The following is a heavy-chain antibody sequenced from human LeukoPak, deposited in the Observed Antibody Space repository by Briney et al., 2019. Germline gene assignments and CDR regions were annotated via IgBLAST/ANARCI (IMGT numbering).Heavy chain of an antibody. CDR3: AKVFFGYCSGGSCDFDY. Sequence: GGSLRLSCAASGFTFSSYAMHWVRQAPGKGLEWVSAISGSGGSTYYADSVKGRFTISRDNPKNTLYLQMNSLRAEDTAIYYCAKVFFGYCSGGSCDFDYWGQGTLVTVSS. CDR1: GFTFSSYA. D-gene: IGHD2-15*01. V-gene: IGHV3-23*01. J-gene: IGHJ4*02. CDR2: ISGSGGST.